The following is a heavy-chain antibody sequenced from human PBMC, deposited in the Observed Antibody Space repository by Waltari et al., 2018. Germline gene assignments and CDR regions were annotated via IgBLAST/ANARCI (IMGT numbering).Heavy chain of an antibody. CDR1: GGSVSGDY. D-gene: IGHD2-21*02. CDR2: MSHSGAL. J-gene: IGHJ4*02. Sequence: QVQLQESGPGLLNPSETLSLTCSVSGGSVSGDYWSWIRQPPGKGLECIAYMSHSGALIKNPSLMSRVTISLDTSKNQFSLNLDSVTAVDTAVYYCARQIGGRLLWDYWGQGTLVVVSS. V-gene: IGHV4-59*02. CDR3: ARQIGGRLLWDY.